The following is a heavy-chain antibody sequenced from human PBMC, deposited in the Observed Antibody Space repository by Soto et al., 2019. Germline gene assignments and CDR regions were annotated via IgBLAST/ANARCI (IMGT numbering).Heavy chain of an antibody. J-gene: IGHJ6*02. V-gene: IGHV4-59*01. D-gene: IGHD3-10*01. CDR3: ARAEFRSRSLHYYYGLDV. Sequence: PSEILSLTCTVSGGSISSYYGSWIRQPPGKGLEWIGYIYNSGSTNYNPSLKRRVSISIDTSMNQFSLNLNSVTAADTAVYYCARAEFRSRSLHYYYGLDVWGQGTTVTVSS. CDR2: IYNSGST. CDR1: GGSISSYY.